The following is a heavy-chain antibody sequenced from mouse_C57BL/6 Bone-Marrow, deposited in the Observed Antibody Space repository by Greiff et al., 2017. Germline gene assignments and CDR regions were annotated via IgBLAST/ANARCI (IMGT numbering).Heavy chain of an antibody. CDR2: IDPENGDT. CDR1: GFNIKDDY. CDR3: TAGYFDV. Sequence: VQFQQSGAELVRPGASVKLSCTASGFNIKDDYMHWVKQRPEQGLEWIGWIDPENGDTEYASKFQGKATITADTSSNTAYLQLSSLTSEDTAVYYCTAGYFDVWGTGTTVTVSS. V-gene: IGHV14-4*01. J-gene: IGHJ1*03.